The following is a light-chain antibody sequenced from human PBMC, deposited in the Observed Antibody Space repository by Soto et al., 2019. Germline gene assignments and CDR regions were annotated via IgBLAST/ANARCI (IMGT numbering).Light chain of an antibody. CDR1: STDHYGSNY. CDR2: EVT. Sequence: QSAVTQPPSASGSPGQSVTISCTGTSTDHYGSNYVSWYQQHPGKVPKLIIYEVTQRPSGVPDRFSGSKSGNTASLTVSGLQAEDEADYYCSSYAGRNLLLFGAGTKLTVL. V-gene: IGLV2-8*01. J-gene: IGLJ1*01. CDR3: SSYAGRNLLL.